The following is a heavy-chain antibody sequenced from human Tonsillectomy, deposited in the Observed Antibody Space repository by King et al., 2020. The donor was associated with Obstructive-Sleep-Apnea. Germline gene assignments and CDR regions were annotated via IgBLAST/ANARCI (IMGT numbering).Heavy chain of an antibody. D-gene: IGHD2-15*01. V-gene: IGHV3-49*03. Sequence: VQLVESGGGLVQPGRSLRLSCTASGFTFGDYAMSWFRQAPGKGLEWVGFIRSKAYGGTTEYAASVKGRFTISRDDSKSIAYLQMNSLKTEDTAVYYCTRDSWPLPPYTSDYWGQGTLVTVSS. CDR2: IRSKAYGGTT. CDR3: TRDSWPLPPYTSDY. J-gene: IGHJ4*02. CDR1: GFTFGDYA.